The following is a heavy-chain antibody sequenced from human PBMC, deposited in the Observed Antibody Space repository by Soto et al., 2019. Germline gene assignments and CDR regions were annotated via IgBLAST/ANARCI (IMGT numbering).Heavy chain of an antibody. J-gene: IGHJ4*02. CDR2: ISYDGSNK. V-gene: IGHV3-30*18. D-gene: IGHD5-18*01. CDR1: GFTFSSYG. Sequence: QVQLVESGGGVVQPGRSLRLSCAASGFTFSSYGMHWVRQAPGKGLEWVAVISYDGSNKYYADSVKGRFTISRDNSKNTLYLQMNSLRAEDTAVYYCAKDGGHRGYSYGFDYWGQGTLVTVSS. CDR3: AKDGGHRGYSYGFDY.